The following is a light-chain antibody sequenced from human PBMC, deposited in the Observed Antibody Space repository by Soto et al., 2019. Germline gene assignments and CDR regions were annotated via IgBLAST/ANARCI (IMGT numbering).Light chain of an antibody. CDR2: DAS. Sequence: EIVFTQSPATLFLSPGERATLSCRASQSVSSYLAWYQQQPGQAPRLLXYDASNRATGIQARFSGSGSGTDFNLTISSLEPEDFAVYYCQQRSNWPPSITFGQGTRLRL. CDR1: QSVSSY. J-gene: IGKJ5*01. V-gene: IGKV3-11*01. CDR3: QQRSNWPPSIT.